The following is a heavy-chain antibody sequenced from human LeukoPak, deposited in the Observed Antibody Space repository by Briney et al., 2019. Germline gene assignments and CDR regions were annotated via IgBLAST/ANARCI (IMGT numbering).Heavy chain of an antibody. CDR1: GFIFSNYG. Sequence: SGGSLRLSCAASGFIFSNYGMHWVRQAPGKGLEWVTFIRYDGGTKYYADSVRGRFTISRDNSKNILYLQMDSLRREDTAVYYCAKDSCCSQNYYYFMDVWGKGNTVIVSS. CDR2: IRYDGGTK. V-gene: IGHV3-30*02. J-gene: IGHJ6*03. CDR3: AKDSCCSQNYYYFMDV. D-gene: IGHD3-10*01.